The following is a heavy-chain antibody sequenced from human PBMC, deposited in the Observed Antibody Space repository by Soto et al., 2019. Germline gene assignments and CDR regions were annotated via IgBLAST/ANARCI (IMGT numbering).Heavy chain of an antibody. Sequence: GGSLRLSCAASGFTFSSYGMHWVRQAPGKGLEWVAVISYDGSNKYYADSVKGRFTISRDNSKNTLYLQMNSLRAEDTAVYYCAKDISGGNHNYYGMDVWGQGTTVTVSS. CDR1: GFTFSSYG. CDR3: AKDISGGNHNYYGMDV. V-gene: IGHV3-30*18. D-gene: IGHD2-15*01. J-gene: IGHJ6*02. CDR2: ISYDGSNK.